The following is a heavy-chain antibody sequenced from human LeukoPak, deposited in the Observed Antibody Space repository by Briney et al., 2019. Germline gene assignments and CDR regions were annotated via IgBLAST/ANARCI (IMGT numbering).Heavy chain of an antibody. CDR1: GYTFTGYY. V-gene: IGHV1-2*02. CDR2: INPNSGGT. CDR3: ARGIILRATRRGYSYGYVHFDY. J-gene: IGHJ4*02. Sequence: ASVKVSCKASGYTFTGYYMHWVRQAPGQGLEWMGWINPNSGGTNYAQKFQGRVTMTRDTSISTAYMELSRLRSDDTAVYYCARGIILRATRRGYSYGYVHFDYWGQGTLVTVSS. D-gene: IGHD5-18*01.